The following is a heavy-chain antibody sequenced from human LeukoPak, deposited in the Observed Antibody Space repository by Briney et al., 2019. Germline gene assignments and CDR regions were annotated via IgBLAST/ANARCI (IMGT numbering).Heavy chain of an antibody. CDR1: GGTFSSYA. V-gene: IGHV1-69*05. CDR3: ASITGARGNA. D-gene: IGHD1-14*01. J-gene: IGHJ5*02. CDR2: IIPIFGTA. Sequence: SVKVSCKASGGTFSSYAISWVRQAPGQGLEWMGRIIPIFGTANYAQKFQGRVTITTDESTSTAYMELSSLRSEDMAVYYCASITGARGNAWGRGTLVTVSS.